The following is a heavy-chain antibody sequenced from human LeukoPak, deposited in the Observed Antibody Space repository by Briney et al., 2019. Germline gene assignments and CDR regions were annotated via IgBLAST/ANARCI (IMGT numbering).Heavy chain of an antibody. D-gene: IGHD1-26*01. V-gene: IGHV4-61*02. CDR3: ARSAGAIPYYYYYYMDV. J-gene: IGHJ6*03. Sequence: SETLSLTCTVSGGSISSGSYYWSWIRQPAGKGLEWIGRIYTSGSTNYNPSLKSRVTISVDTSKNQSSLKLSSVTAADTAVYYCARSAGAIPYYYYYYMDVWGKGTTVTVSS. CDR1: GGSISSGSYY. CDR2: IYTSGST.